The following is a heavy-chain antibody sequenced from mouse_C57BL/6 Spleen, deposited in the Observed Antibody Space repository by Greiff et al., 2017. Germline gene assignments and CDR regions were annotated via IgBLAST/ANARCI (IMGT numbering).Heavy chain of an antibody. V-gene: IGHV1-9*01. J-gene: IGHJ1*03. CDR3: ALTGTRYFDV. Sequence: VKLVESGAELMKPGASVKLSCKATGYTFTGYWIEWVKQRPGHGLEWIGEILPGSGSTIYNEKFKGKATFTADTSSNTAYMQLSSLTTEDSAIYYCALTGTRYFDVWGTGTTVTVSS. CDR1: GYTFTGYW. CDR2: ILPGSGST. D-gene: IGHD4-1*01.